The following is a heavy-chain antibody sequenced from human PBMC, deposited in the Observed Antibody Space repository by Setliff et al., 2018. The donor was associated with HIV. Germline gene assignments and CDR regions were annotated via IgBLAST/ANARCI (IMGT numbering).Heavy chain of an antibody. J-gene: IGHJ4*02. CDR2: IYYSGDN. Sequence: SETLSLTCIVSGDSISSYYWSWIRQPPGKGLEWLGYIYYSGDNTYYADSVKGRFTISRDNSKDTMFLQMNSVRAEDTAVYYCAKDGEYYDSSGFSYWGQGTLVTVSS. D-gene: IGHD3-22*01. CDR1: GDSISSYY. V-gene: IGHV4-59*12. CDR3: AKDGEYYDSSGFSY.